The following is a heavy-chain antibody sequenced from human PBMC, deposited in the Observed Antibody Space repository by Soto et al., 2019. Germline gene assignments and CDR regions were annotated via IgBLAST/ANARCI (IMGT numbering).Heavy chain of an antibody. D-gene: IGHD6-13*01. CDR1: GFTFSSYG. J-gene: IGHJ6*02. CDR2: IWYDGSNK. V-gene: IGHV3-33*01. CDR3: ARVYSSSWFGYYYYGMDV. Sequence: QVQLVESGGGVVQPGRSLRLSCAASGFTFSSYGMHWVRQAPGKGLEWVAVIWYDGSNKYYADSVKGRFTISRDNSKNTLYLQMNSLRAEDTAVYYCARVYSSSWFGYYYYGMDVWGQGNTVTVSS.